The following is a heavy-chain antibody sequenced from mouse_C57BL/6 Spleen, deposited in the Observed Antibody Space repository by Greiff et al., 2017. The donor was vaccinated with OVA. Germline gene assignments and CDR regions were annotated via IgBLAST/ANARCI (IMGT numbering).Heavy chain of an antibody. CDR3: ARLITTVAPYYFDY. V-gene: IGHV5-9*01. CDR1: GFTFSSYT. Sequence: EVHLVESGGGLVKPGGSLKLSCAASGFTFSSYTMSWVRQTPEKRLEWVATISGGGGNTYYPDSVKGRFTISRDNAKNTLYLQMSSLRSEDTALYYCARLITTVAPYYFDYWGQGTTLTVSS. J-gene: IGHJ2*01. D-gene: IGHD1-1*01. CDR2: ISGGGGNT.